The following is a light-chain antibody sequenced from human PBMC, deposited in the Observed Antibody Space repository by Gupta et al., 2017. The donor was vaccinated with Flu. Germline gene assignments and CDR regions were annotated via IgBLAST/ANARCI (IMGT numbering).Light chain of an antibody. Sequence: SITNTSTGTNSDVGNYNLVSSYQQHAAKTPKLIIYEVSKWPANIPSRFSGSKAGVTASLTISGLQAEDDADYYCCSHADDNIVVFGGGTRLTVL. CDR1: NSDVGNYNL. CDR3: CSHADDNIVV. V-gene: IGLV2-23*02. CDR2: EVS. J-gene: IGLJ3*02.